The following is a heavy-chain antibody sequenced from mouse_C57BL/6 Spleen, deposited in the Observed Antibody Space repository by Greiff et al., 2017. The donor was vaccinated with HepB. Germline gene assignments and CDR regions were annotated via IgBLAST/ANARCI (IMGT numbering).Heavy chain of an antibody. V-gene: IGHV2-5*01. CDR1: GFSLTSYG. D-gene: IGHD1-1*01. J-gene: IGHJ2*01. CDR2: IWRGGST. CDR3: AKNGFHYYGSSPDYFDY. Sequence: VKLMESGPGLVQPSQSLSITCTVSGFSLTSYGVHWVRQSPGKGLEWLGVIWRGGSTDYNAAFMSRLSITKDNSKSQVFFKMNSLQADDTAIYYCAKNGFHYYGSSPDYFDYWGQGTTLTVSS.